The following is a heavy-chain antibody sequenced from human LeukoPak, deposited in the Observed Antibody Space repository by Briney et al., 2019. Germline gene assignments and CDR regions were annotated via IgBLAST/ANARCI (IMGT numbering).Heavy chain of an antibody. CDR1: GFTFSSYS. D-gene: IGHD2-8*01. V-gene: IGHV3-21*01. CDR3: ARDPRIYCTNGICRDDYFDN. Sequence: GGSLRLSCAASGFTFSSYSMNWVRQAPGKGLEWVSSISSTSIYKYCADSVEGRFTISRDNAKDSLFLQMNSLRAEDTAIYYCARDPRIYCTNGICRDDYFDNWGQGTLVTVSS. CDR2: ISSTSIYK. J-gene: IGHJ4*02.